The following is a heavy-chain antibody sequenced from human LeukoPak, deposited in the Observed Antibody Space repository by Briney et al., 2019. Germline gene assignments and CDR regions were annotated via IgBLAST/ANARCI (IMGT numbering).Heavy chain of an antibody. Sequence: ASVKVSCKASGYTFTSYGISWVRQAPGQGLEWMGWFSAYNGNTNYAQKLQGRVTMTTDTSTSTAYMELRSLRSDDTAVHYCARAPGYCSSTSCYLFAPYFDYWGQGTLVTVSS. J-gene: IGHJ4*02. V-gene: IGHV1-18*01. D-gene: IGHD2-2*01. CDR1: GYTFTSYG. CDR2: FSAYNGNT. CDR3: ARAPGYCSSTSCYLFAPYFDY.